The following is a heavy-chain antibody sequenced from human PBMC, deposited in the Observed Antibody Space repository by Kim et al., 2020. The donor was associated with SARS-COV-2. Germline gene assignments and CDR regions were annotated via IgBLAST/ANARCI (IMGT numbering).Heavy chain of an antibody. V-gene: IGHV1-18*01. J-gene: IGHJ4*02. CDR3: ARRAVGFDF. CDR2: VSANSGNT. CDR1: GYTFTSYG. Sequence: ASVKVSCKASGYTFTSYGISWVRQAPGQGLEWMGWVSANSGNTNYAKKLQGRVTMTTDTSTKTAYMELRSLTSNDTAVYYCARRAVGFDFWGQGTLVTVSS. D-gene: IGHD1-26*01.